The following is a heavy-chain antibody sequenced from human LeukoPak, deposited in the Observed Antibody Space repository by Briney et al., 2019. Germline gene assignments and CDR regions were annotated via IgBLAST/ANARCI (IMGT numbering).Heavy chain of an antibody. D-gene: IGHD6-19*01. J-gene: IGHJ5*02. CDR3: ARDRSEDSSGWYNRFDP. V-gene: IGHV3-7*01. CDR1: GFTFSSYW. Sequence: GGSLRLSGAASGFTFSSYWMSWVRQAPGKGLEWVANIKQDGSEKYYVDSVKGRFTISRDNAKNSLYLQMNSLRAEDTAVYYCARDRSEDSSGWYNRFDPWGQGTLVTVSS. CDR2: IKQDGSEK.